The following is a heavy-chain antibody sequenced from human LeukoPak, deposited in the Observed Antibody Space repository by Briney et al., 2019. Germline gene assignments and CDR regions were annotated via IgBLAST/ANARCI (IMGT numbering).Heavy chain of an antibody. V-gene: IGHV4-4*02. CDR3: ARAGRYCSSTSCHRWYFDY. CDR2: IYHSGST. Sequence: SGTLSLTCAVSGGSISSSNWWSWVRQPPGKGLEWIGEIYHSGSTNYNPSLKSRVTISVDKSKNQFSLKLSSVTAADTAVYYCARAGRYCSSTSCHRWYFDYWGQGTLVTVSS. CDR1: GGSISSSNW. D-gene: IGHD2-2*01. J-gene: IGHJ4*02.